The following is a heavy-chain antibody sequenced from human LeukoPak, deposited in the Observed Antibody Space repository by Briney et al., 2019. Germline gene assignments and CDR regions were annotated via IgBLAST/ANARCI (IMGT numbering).Heavy chain of an antibody. V-gene: IGHV3-23*01. D-gene: IGHD3-10*01. CDR3: AKDRSYSGFSGRGAYFDY. J-gene: IGHJ4*02. Sequence: PGGSLRLSCAASGFTFSSYAMSWVRQAPGKGLEWVSAITGGGGNTYYADSVKGRFTISRDNSKNTLYLQMNSLRAEDTAVYYCAKDRSYSGFSGRGAYFDYWGQGTLVTVSS. CDR1: GFTFSSYA. CDR2: ITGGGGNT.